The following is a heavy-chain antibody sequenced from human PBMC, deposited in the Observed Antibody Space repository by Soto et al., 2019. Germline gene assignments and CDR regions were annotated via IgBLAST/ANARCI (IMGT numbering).Heavy chain of an antibody. CDR3: ATWGSWSGYSKEVEPFAN. Sequence: GASVKVSCKASGNTFSSNDINWVRQATGQGLEWMGWMNPNNGNTDYAQKFQGRVTMTRNTSISTAYMELSSLRSEDTAVYYCATWGSWSGYSKEVEPFANSGQGTLDTVSS. J-gene: IGHJ4*02. D-gene: IGHD3-3*01. CDR2: MNPNNGNT. V-gene: IGHV1-8*01. CDR1: GNTFSSND.